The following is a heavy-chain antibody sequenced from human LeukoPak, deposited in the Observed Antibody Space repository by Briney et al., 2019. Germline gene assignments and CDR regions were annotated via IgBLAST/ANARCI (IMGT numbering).Heavy chain of an antibody. J-gene: IGHJ3*02. Sequence: PSETLSLTCTVSGGSISSSSYYWGWIRQPPGKGLEWIGSIYYSGSTYYNPSLKSRVTISVDASKNQFSLKLSSVTAADTAVYYCASRPEYSSGWVNDAFDIWGQGTMVTVSS. D-gene: IGHD6-19*01. V-gene: IGHV4-39*07. CDR2: IYYSGST. CDR3: ASRPEYSSGWVNDAFDI. CDR1: GGSISSSSYY.